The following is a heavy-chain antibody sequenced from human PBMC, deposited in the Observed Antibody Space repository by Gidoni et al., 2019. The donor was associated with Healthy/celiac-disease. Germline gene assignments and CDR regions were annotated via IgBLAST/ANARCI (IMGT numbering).Heavy chain of an antibody. J-gene: IGHJ6*02. CDR3: ARGRTTVGYYYGMDV. CDR1: GGSISSSSSY. Sequence: QLQLQESGPGLVKPSETLSLTCIVSGGSISSSSSYLGWIRQPPGKGLEWIGSLYYSGSTYYNPSLKSRVTISVDTSKNQFSLKLSSVTAADTAVYYCARGRTTVGYYYGMDVWGQGTTVTVSS. CDR2: LYYSGST. V-gene: IGHV4-39*01. D-gene: IGHD4-17*01.